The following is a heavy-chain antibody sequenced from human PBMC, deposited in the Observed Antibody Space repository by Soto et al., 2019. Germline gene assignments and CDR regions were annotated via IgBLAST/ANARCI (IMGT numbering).Heavy chain of an antibody. J-gene: IGHJ5*02. CDR1: GYTFTSYY. CDR2: INPSGGST. D-gene: IGHD3-10*01. CDR3: ARASMVRGAKGNWFDP. Sequence: ASVTVSCTASGYTFTSYYMHWVRQAPGQGLEWMGIINPSGGSTSYAQKFQGRVTMTRDTSTSTVYMELSSLRSEDTAVYYCARASMVRGAKGNWFDPWGQGTLVTVS. V-gene: IGHV1-46*03.